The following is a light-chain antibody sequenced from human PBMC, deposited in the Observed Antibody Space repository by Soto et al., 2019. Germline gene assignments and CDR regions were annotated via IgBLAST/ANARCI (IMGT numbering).Light chain of an antibody. CDR3: SSYTSSSTLYV. Sequence: QSVLGQPASVCGSPRQSITISCTGAISDVGGYTYVSWYQQHPGKATKLIIYEVNNRPSGVSHRFYGSKSGKKASLTISGLQAEDEADYYCSSYTSSSTLYVFGTGTKVTVL. J-gene: IGLJ1*01. V-gene: IGLV2-14*01. CDR2: EVN. CDR1: ISDVGGYTY.